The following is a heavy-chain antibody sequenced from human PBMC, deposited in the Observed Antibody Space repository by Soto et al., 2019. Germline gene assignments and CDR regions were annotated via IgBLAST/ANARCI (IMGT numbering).Heavy chain of an antibody. J-gene: IGHJ4*02. CDR3: ARDLAAGDH. CDR1: GYTFTHNY. V-gene: IGHV1-46*01. CDR2: INPASGST. D-gene: IGHD6-25*01. Sequence: QVQLVQSGAEVKKPGASVKLSCRTSGYTFTHNYIHWVRQAPGQGLEWLAIINPASGSTNYAQDFLGRVTLTMDTSTPTVYMELSGLRAEDTAIFSCARDLAAGDHWGQGTLVTVSS.